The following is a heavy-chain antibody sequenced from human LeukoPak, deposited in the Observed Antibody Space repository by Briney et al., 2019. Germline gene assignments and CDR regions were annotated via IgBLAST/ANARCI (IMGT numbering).Heavy chain of an antibody. CDR1: GFTFNSVW. V-gene: IGHV3-15*01. D-gene: IGHD3-16*01. J-gene: IGHJ4*02. CDR2: IKSRTDGETK. Sequence: GGSLRLSCTASGFTFNSVWMTWVRQAPGKGLEWVGRIKSRTDGETKDYAAPVKGRFIISRDDSENTLYLQMNSLKTEDTAVYYCTTVHGAGPVNFDHWGQGSLVTVSS. CDR3: TTVHGAGPVNFDH.